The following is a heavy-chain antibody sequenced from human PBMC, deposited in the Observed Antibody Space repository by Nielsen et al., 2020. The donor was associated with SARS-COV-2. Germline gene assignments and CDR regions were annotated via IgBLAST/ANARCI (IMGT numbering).Heavy chain of an antibody. CDR2: VNWKSGST. Sequence: SLKISCAASGFTFDDFAMHWVRQSPGKGLEWVSGVNWKSGSTDYADSVKGRFATSRDNDKNSLYLQMNSLRAEDTALYYCASQQLVLGYWGQGTLVTVSS. V-gene: IGHV3-9*01. CDR3: ASQQLVLGY. CDR1: GFTFDDFA. J-gene: IGHJ4*02. D-gene: IGHD6-13*01.